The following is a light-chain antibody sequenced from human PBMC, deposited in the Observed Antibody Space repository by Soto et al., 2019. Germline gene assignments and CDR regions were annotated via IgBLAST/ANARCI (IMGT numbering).Light chain of an antibody. CDR3: QQYNGYRWT. Sequence: DIQMTQSPSILSASVGDRVTITCRASQSVSSWLAWYQQKPGKAPKILIYKASSLESGVPSRFSGSGSGTEFTLTISSLQPDDFATYYCQQYNGYRWTFGQGTKVEIK. CDR2: KAS. J-gene: IGKJ1*01. CDR1: QSVSSW. V-gene: IGKV1-5*03.